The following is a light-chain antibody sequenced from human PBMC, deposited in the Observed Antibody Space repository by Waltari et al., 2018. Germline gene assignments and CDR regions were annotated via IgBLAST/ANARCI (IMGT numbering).Light chain of an antibody. CDR3: QSADSSTYVI. J-gene: IGLJ2*01. Sequence: SYELTQPPSVSVSPGQTARITCSGDALPKQYAYGYQQKAGQAPGLGIYKATERPSEIPERFSGSSSGTTVTLIISGVQAEDEADYYCQSADSSTYVIFGGGTKLTVL. CDR2: KAT. CDR1: ALPKQY. V-gene: IGLV3-25*03.